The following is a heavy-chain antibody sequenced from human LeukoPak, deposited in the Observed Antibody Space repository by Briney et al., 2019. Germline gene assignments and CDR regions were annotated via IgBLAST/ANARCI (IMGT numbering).Heavy chain of an antibody. CDR2: FYYSGTT. J-gene: IGHJ5*02. Sequence: SETLSLTCTVSGGSISSSNWYWGWIRHPPGQGLEWIGSFYYSGTTYYNPSLKSRVTISVDTSKNQFSLKLRSVTAADTAVSYCARADYGDYSIDTWGQGTLVNVSP. V-gene: IGHV4-39*01. CDR1: GGSISSSNWY. D-gene: IGHD4-17*01. CDR3: ARADYGDYSIDT.